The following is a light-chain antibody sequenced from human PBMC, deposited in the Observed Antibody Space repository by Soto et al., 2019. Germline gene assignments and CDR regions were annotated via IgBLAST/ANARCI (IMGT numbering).Light chain of an antibody. J-gene: IGKJ1*01. CDR2: EAS. CDR1: QSVSSGS. V-gene: IGKV3-20*01. CDR3: QQYRT. Sequence: EIVLTQSPGTLSLSPGERATLSCRASQSVSSGSLAWYQQNPGQAPRLLIDEASSSATGIPGRFSGSGSGTDFPLAIGRLEAEDFAVYSCQQYRTFGQGTKLEIK.